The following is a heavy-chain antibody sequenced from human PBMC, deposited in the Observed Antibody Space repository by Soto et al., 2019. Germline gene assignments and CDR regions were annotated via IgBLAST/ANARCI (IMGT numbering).Heavy chain of an antibody. D-gene: IGHD3-22*01. CDR1: GFTFSYFG. CDR3: AKTATYVDGYDNTGYSSEGY. J-gene: IGHJ4*01. Sequence: GGSLRLSCEVSGFTFSYFGLDWVRQAPGKGLEWVAIISHDGSKRFYADSVKGRFTISGDNSKNTLYLQMSSLRPEDTALYYCAKTATYVDGYDNTGYSSEGYWGHGTLVTVSS. CDR2: ISHDGSKR. V-gene: IGHV3-30*18.